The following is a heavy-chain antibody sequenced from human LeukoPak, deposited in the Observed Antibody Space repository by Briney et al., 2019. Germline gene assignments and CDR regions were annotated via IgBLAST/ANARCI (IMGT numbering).Heavy chain of an antibody. CDR3: AKERTQTTSFDY. V-gene: IGHV3-23*01. J-gene: IGHJ4*02. Sequence: GGSLRLSCTPSGFTFSTYAMSWVRQAPGKGLEWVSLISGSGGNTYFADSVKGRFTISRDNSKNTLYLQMNSLRAEDTATYYCAKERTQTTSFDYWGQGTLVTVSS. CDR2: ISGSGGNT. D-gene: IGHD2/OR15-2a*01. CDR1: GFTFSTYA.